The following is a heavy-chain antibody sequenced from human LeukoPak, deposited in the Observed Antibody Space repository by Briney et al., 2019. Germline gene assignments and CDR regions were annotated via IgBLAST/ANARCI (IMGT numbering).Heavy chain of an antibody. Sequence: GGSLRLSCAASTFTFSSYAMHWVRQAPGKGLEWVTVISSDGSNKYYADSVKGRFTISRDNSKNTLDLQMNSLRAEDTAVYYCAKPSLYYYDTSGYYRYWYFDLWGRGTLVTVSS. CDR2: ISSDGSNK. D-gene: IGHD3-22*01. V-gene: IGHV3-30*04. J-gene: IGHJ2*01. CDR1: TFTFSSYA. CDR3: AKPSLYYYDTSGYYRYWYFDL.